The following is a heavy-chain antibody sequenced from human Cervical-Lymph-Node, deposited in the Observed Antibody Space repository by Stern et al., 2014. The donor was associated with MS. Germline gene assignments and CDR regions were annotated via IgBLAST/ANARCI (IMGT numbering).Heavy chain of an antibody. CDR2: IHPIDSDT. D-gene: IGHD4-17*01. V-gene: IGHV5-51*01. CDR3: ARQTSVTSRFDAFDI. Sequence: EVQLVESGAEVKKPGESLKISCKGSGYSFTSYWISWVRQKPGEGLEWMGIIHPIDSDTRYSPSFQGQVTISGDKSVSTAYLQWTSLKASDAAMYYCARQTSVTSRFDAFDIWGQGTMVTVSS. CDR1: GYSFTSYW. J-gene: IGHJ3*02.